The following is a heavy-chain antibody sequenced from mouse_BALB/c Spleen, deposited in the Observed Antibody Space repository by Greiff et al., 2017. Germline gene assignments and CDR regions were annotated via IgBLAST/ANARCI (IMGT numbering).Heavy chain of an antibody. Sequence: VKVVESGAELARPGASVKMSCKASGYTFTSYTMHWVKQRPGQGLEWIGYINPSSGYTNYNQKFKDKATLTADKSSSTAYMQLSSLTSEDSAVYYCARKRLDLYYAMDDGGQGTSVTVSS. D-gene: IGHD2-13*01. J-gene: IGHJ4*01. CDR3: ARKRLDLYYAMDD. CDR1: GYTFTSYT. V-gene: IGHV1-4*01. CDR2: INPSSGYT.